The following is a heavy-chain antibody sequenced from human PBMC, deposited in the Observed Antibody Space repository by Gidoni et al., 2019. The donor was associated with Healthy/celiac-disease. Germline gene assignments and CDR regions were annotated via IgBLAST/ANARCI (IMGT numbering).Heavy chain of an antibody. D-gene: IGHD3-22*01. Sequence: QVQLVQSGAEVKKPGASVKVSCKASGYTFTSYDINWVRQATGQGLEWMGWMNPNSGNTGYAQKFQGRVTMTRNTSISTAYMELSSLRSEDTAVYYCARGRRSYYYDSSGYGDYWGQGTLVTVSS. CDR1: GYTFTSYD. V-gene: IGHV1-8*01. CDR3: ARGRRSYYYDSSGYGDY. J-gene: IGHJ4*02. CDR2: MNPNSGNT.